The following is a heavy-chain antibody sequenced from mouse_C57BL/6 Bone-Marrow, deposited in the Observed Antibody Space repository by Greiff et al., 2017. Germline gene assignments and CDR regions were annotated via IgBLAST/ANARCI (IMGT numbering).Heavy chain of an antibody. J-gene: IGHJ3*01. CDR2: INPNYGTT. Sequence: VVKPGASVKISCKASGYSFTDSTMNWVKQSTGKSLEWIGVINPNYGTTSYNQKFKGKATLTVDQSSSTAYMQLNSLTSEDSAVYYCARESDYDGRFAYWGQGTLVTVSA. D-gene: IGHD2-4*01. V-gene: IGHV1-39*01. CDR1: GYSFTDST. CDR3: ARESDYDGRFAY.